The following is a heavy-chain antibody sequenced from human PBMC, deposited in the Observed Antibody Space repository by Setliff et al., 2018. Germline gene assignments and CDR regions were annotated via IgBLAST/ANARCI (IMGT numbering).Heavy chain of an antibody. D-gene: IGHD5-12*01. Sequence: ASVKVSCKASGYTFTSYAMHWVRQAPGQRLEWMGWINAGNGNTKYSQKFQGRVTITRDTSASTAYMELSSLRSEDTAVYYCARDLREMATILNWFDPWGQGTLVTVSS. CDR2: INAGNGNT. J-gene: IGHJ5*02. V-gene: IGHV1-3*01. CDR3: ARDLREMATILNWFDP. CDR1: GYTFTSYA.